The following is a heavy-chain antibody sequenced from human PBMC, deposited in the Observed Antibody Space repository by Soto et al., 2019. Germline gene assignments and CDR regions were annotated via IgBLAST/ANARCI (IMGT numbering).Heavy chain of an antibody. CDR2: ITPRFGTA. Sequence: SVKVSCKASGGTFSSYAISWVRQAPGQGLEWVGGITPRFGTANYAQKFQGRVTITADESTSTAYMELSSLRSEDTAMDYCAKVKYDSSGYYRNFDYWGQGXLVTVYS. D-gene: IGHD3-22*01. CDR1: GGTFSSYA. CDR3: AKVKYDSSGYYRNFDY. V-gene: IGHV1-69*13. J-gene: IGHJ4*02.